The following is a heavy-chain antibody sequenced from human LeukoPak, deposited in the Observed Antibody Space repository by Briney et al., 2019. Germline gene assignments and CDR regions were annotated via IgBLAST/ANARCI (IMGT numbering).Heavy chain of an antibody. J-gene: IGHJ4*02. V-gene: IGHV4-34*01. CDR2: INHSGST. D-gene: IGHD2-15*01. CDR3: ARASYCSDGSCYSDY. Sequence: PSETLSLTCAVYGGSFSGYYWSWIRQPPGKGLEWIGEINHSGSTNYNPSLKSRVTISVDTSKNQFSLKLSSVTAADTAVYYCARASYCSDGSCYSDYWGQGTLVTVSS. CDR1: GGSFSGYY.